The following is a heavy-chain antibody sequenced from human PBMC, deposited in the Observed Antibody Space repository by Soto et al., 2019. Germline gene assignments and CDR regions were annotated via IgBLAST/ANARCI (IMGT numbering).Heavy chain of an antibody. CDR2: IYYSGST. CDR3: ARNQPYFDILTGHYYYYGMDV. V-gene: IGHV4-59*02. D-gene: IGHD3-9*01. J-gene: IGHJ6*02. CDR1: GGSVSSYY. Sequence: SETLSLTCTVSGGSVSSYYWSWIRQPPGKGLEWIGYIYYSGSTNYNPSLKSRVTISVDTSKNQFSLKLSSVTAADTAVYYCARNQPYFDILTGHYYYYGMDVWGQGTTVTVSS.